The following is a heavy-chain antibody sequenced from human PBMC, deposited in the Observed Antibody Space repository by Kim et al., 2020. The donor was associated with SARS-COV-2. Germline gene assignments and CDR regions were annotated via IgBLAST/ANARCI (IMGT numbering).Heavy chain of an antibody. CDR2: ISGSGGST. J-gene: IGHJ4*02. Sequence: GGSLRLSCAASGFTFSSYAMSWVRQAPGKGLEWVSAISGSGGSTYYADSVKGRFTISRDNSKNTLYLQMNSLRAEDTAVYYCAKDPIEAAAGINAGDYWGQGTLVTVSS. CDR1: GFTFSSYA. CDR3: AKDPIEAAAGINAGDY. D-gene: IGHD6-13*01. V-gene: IGHV3-23*01.